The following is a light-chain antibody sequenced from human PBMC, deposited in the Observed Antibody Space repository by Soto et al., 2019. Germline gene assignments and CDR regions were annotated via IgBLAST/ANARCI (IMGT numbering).Light chain of an antibody. CDR3: QQYDYLPLT. CDR2: DAS. J-gene: IGKJ4*01. V-gene: IGKV2D-29*01. CDR1: QSRLHSDGKTY. Sequence: IVITQTPLSLSVTPGQPASMSCKTSQSRLHSDGKTYLYWYLQRPGQPPQLLIYDASNLETGVPSRFSGSGSGTDFTFTISSLQPEDIATYYCQQYDYLPLTFGGGTKVDIK.